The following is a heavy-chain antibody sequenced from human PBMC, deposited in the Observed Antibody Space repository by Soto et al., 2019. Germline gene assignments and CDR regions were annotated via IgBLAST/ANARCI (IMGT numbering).Heavy chain of an antibody. CDR1: GFSFAGYA. CDR2: VSGGGAST. J-gene: IGHJ4*02. V-gene: IGHV3-23*04. CDR3: AKTQTFNGYYGGFDA. D-gene: IGHD3-3*01. Sequence: EVQLVESGGGFVQPGGSLRLSCAATGFSFAGYALTWVRQAPGKGLEWLSAVSGGGASTYYADSVRGRFSISRDVSGNMIYLQLNRLTAGDTATYYCAKTQTFNGYYGGFDAWGQGTRVTVSS.